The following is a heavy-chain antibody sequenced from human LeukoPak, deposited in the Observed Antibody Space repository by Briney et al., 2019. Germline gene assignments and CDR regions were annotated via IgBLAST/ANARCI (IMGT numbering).Heavy chain of an antibody. CDR1: GESFSGYY. CDR2: INHSGST. Sequence: ASETLSLTCAVCGESFSGYYWSWIRQPPGKGLEWIGEINHSGSTNYNPSLKSRVTISVDTSKNQFSLKLSSVTAADTAVYYCARPREQWLGNDAFNIWGQGTMVTVSS. J-gene: IGHJ3*02. D-gene: IGHD6-19*01. CDR3: ARPREQWLGNDAFNI. V-gene: IGHV4-34*01.